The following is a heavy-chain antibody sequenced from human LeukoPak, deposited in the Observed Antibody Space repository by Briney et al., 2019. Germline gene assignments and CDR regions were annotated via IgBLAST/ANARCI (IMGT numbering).Heavy chain of an antibody. CDR3: ARDSGSGWSVYYYYYYMDV. CDR1: GGSISSYY. J-gene: IGHJ6*03. CDR2: IYTSGST. V-gene: IGHV4-4*07. D-gene: IGHD6-19*01. Sequence: SETLSLTCTVSGGSISSYYWSWIRLPAGKGLEWIGRIYTSGSTNYNPSLKSRVTMSVDTSKNQFSLKLSSVTAADTAVYYCARDSGSGWSVYYYYYYMDVWGKGTTVTVSS.